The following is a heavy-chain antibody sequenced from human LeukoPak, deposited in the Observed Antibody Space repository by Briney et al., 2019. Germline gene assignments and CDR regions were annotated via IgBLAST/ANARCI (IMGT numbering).Heavy chain of an antibody. CDR1: GFTFSNYG. J-gene: IGHJ6*03. CDR2: SRSSSPSM. V-gene: IGHV3-48*01. CDR3: ASGEGFDYYYYMDV. D-gene: IGHD3-10*01. Sequence: GGSLRLSCAGSGFTFSNYGINWVRQAPGKGLEWVSYSRSSSPSMYYADSVKGRFTTSRDNAKNSLYLHMNSLRAEDTAVYYCASGEGFDYYYYMDVWGKGTTVTVSS.